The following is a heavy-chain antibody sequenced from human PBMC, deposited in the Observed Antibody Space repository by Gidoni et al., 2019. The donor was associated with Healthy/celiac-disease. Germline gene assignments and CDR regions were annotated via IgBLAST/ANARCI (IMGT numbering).Heavy chain of an antibody. Sequence: QVQLQQWGAGLLKPSETLSLTCAVYGGSFSGYYWCWLRQPPGKGLEWIGEINHSGSTNYNPSRKSRVTISVDTSKNQFSLKLSSVTAADTAVYYCARRARGYSYGYYYYGMDVWGQGTTVTVSS. J-gene: IGHJ6*02. CDR3: ARRARGYSYGYYYYGMDV. V-gene: IGHV4-34*01. D-gene: IGHD5-18*01. CDR1: GGSFSGYY. CDR2: INHSGST.